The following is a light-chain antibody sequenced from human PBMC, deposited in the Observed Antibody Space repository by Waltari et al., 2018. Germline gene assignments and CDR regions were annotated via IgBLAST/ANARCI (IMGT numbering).Light chain of an antibody. CDR1: QDIGNN. J-gene: IGKJ1*01. V-gene: IGKV1-16*01. Sequence: DIQMTQSPSSLSASVGDTATITCQASQDIGNNLNWYQQKPGKAPKLLIYRASSLQSGIPSRFSGSGSGTDFTLTISSLQPEDFATYYCQQGYSYPRTFGQGTKVEIK. CDR3: QQGYSYPRT. CDR2: RAS.